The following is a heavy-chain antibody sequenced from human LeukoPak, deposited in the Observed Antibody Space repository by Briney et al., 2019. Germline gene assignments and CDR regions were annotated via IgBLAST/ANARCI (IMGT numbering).Heavy chain of an antibody. J-gene: IGHJ6*02. CDR2: MSGDGGST. CDR3: AKDIGGSFTEYYYYDGMDV. CDR1: GFIFDDYG. V-gene: IGHV3-43*02. Sequence: GGSLRLSCAASGFIFDDYGMYWVRQAPGKGLEWVSLMSGDGGSTYYADSVKGRFTISRDNSKNSLYLQMNSLRTEDTALYYCAKDIGGSFTEYYYYDGMDVWGRGTTVTVSS. D-gene: IGHD1-26*01.